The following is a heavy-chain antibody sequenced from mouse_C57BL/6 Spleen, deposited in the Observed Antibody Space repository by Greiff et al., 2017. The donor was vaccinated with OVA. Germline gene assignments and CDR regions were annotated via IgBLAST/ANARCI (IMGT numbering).Heavy chain of an antibody. D-gene: IGHD2-4*01. CDR2: INPSTGGT. CDR3: ARRALYDYGGYYFDY. V-gene: IGHV1-42*01. CDR1: GYSFTGYY. Sequence: EVKVMESGPELVKPGASVKISCKASGYSFTGYYMNWVKQSPEKSLEWIGEINPSTGGTTYNQKFKAKATLTVDKSSSTAYKQLKSLTSEDSAVYYCARRALYDYGGYYFDYWGQGTTLTVSS. J-gene: IGHJ2*01.